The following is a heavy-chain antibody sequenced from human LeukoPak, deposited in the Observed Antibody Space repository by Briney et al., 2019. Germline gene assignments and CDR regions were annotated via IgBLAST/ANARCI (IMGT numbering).Heavy chain of an antibody. Sequence: SETLSLTCTVSGGSISSYYWSWIRQPAGKGLEWIGRIYTSGTTNYNPSLKSRVTMSVDTSKNQFSLRLTSVTAADTAVYYCARIGGTYYEYYFDYWGQGTLVTVSS. CDR2: IYTSGTT. CDR3: ARIGGTYYEYYFDY. V-gene: IGHV4-4*07. CDR1: GGSISSYY. J-gene: IGHJ4*02. D-gene: IGHD1-26*01.